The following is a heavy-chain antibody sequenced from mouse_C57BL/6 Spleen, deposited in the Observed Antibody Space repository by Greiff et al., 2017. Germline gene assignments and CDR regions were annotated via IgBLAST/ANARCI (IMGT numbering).Heavy chain of an antibody. V-gene: IGHV10-3*01. Sequence: EVHLVESGGGLVQPKGSLKLSCAASGFTFNTYAMHWVRQAPGKGLEWVARIRSKSSNYATYYADSVKDRFTISRDDSQSMLYLQMNNLKTEDAAMYYCAKLTGTAMDYWGQGTSVTVSS. D-gene: IGHD4-1*01. CDR2: IRSKSSNYAT. J-gene: IGHJ4*01. CDR1: GFTFNTYA. CDR3: AKLTGTAMDY.